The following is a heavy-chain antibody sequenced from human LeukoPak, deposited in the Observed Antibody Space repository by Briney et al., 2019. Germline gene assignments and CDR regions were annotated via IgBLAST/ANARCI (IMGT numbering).Heavy chain of an antibody. D-gene: IGHD5-18*01. CDR1: GYTFTGYY. CDR3: ARGGSTWIQLWSPPDY. CDR2: INPNSGGT. V-gene: IGHV1-2*02. Sequence: ASVKVSCKASGYTFTGYYMHWVRQAPGQGLEWMGWINPNSGGTNYAQKFQGRVTMTRDTSISTAYMELSRLRSDDTAVYYCARGGSTWIQLWSPPDYWGQGTLVTVS. J-gene: IGHJ4*02.